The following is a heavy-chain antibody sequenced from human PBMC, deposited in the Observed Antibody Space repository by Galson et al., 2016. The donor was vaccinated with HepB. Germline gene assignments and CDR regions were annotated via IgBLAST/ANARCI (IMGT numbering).Heavy chain of an antibody. J-gene: IGHJ4*02. CDR1: GGSISSSSYY. V-gene: IGHV4-39*01. D-gene: IGHD6-13*01. Sequence: SETLSLTCTVSGGSISSSSYYWGWIRQPPGKGLEWIGSIYYSGSTYYNPSLKSRVTISVDTSKNQFSLKLSSVTAADTAVYYCARFKDSSLLFDYWGQGTLVTVSS. CDR3: ARFKDSSLLFDY. CDR2: IYYSGST.